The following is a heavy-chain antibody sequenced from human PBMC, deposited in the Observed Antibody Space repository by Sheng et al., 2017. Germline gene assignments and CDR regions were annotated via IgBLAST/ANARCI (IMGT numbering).Heavy chain of an antibody. CDR2: IIPIFGTA. CDR1: GGTFSSYA. D-gene: IGHD3-22*01. Sequence: QVQLVQSGAEVKKPGSSVKVSCKASGGTFSSYAISWVRQAPGQGLEWMGGIIPIFGTANYAQKFQGRVTITTDESTSTAYMELSSLRSEDTAVYYCARGILHYYDSSGYYDDYYYYMDVWGKGTTVTVSS. J-gene: IGHJ6*03. V-gene: IGHV1-69*05. CDR3: ARGILHYYDSSGYYDDYYYYMDV.